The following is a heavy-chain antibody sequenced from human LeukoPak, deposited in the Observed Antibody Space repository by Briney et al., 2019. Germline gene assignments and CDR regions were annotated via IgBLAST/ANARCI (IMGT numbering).Heavy chain of an antibody. J-gene: IGHJ1*01. CDR1: GGSISSGDYY. D-gene: IGHD6-13*01. CDR3: ARGMAAEYFQH. V-gene: IGHV4-30-2*01. CDR2: IYHSGST. Sequence: SETLSLTCTVSGGSISSGDYYWSWIRQPPGKGLEWIGYIYHSGSTYYNPSLKSRVTISVDRSKNQFSLKVNSVTAADTAVYYCARGMAAEYFQHWGQGTLVTVSS.